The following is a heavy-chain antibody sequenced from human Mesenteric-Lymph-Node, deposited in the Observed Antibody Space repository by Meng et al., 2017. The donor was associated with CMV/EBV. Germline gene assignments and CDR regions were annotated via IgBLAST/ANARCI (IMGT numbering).Heavy chain of an antibody. CDR2: ISSSSSYI. CDR1: GFTFSSYS. CDR3: ARVSLAAAGTFWFDP. Sequence: EVQLVESGGGLVKPGGSLRLYCAASGFTFSSYSMNWVRQAPGKGLEWVSSISSSSSYIYYADSVKGRFTISRDNAKNSLYLQMNSLRAEDTAVYYCARVSLAAAGTFWFDPWGQGTMVTVAS. D-gene: IGHD6-13*01. J-gene: IGHJ5*02. V-gene: IGHV3-21*01.